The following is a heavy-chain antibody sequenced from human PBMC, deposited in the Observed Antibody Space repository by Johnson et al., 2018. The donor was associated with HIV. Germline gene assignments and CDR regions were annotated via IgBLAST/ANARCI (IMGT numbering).Heavy chain of an antibody. V-gene: IGHV3-7*05. J-gene: IGHJ3*02. Sequence: VLLVESGGGLVQPGGSLRLSCAPSGFTFSSYWMSWVRQAPGKGREWVANIKQDGSEKYSVASVRGRFTISRDNAKKSLYLQMNSLRAEDTAVYYWVRDQKYETMRVVVWWAFDIWGQGTMVTVSS. CDR2: IKQDGSEK. CDR1: GFTFSSYW. D-gene: IGHD3-22*01. CDR3: VRDQKYETMRVVVWWAFDI.